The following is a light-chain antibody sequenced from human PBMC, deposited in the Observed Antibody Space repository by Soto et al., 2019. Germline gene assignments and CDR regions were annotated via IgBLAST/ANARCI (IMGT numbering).Light chain of an antibody. CDR2: DAS. V-gene: IGKV3-20*01. CDR3: QQYGSSPRT. CDR1: QSLSSSQ. Sequence: EIVLTQSPGTLSLSPGERATLSCRASQSLSSSQLAWYQQKPGQAPRLLIHDASSRATGISDRFTGSGSGTDFTLTSTTLEPEDFAVYYCQQYGSSPRTFGLGTKVEIK. J-gene: IGKJ1*01.